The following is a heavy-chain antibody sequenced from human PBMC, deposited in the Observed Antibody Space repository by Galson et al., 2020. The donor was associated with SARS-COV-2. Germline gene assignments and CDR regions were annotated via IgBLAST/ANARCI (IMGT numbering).Heavy chain of an antibody. J-gene: IGHJ5*02. V-gene: IGHV4-59*01. CDR1: GGSISSYY. Sequence: ASETLSLTCTVSGGSISSYYWSWIRQPPGKGLEWIGHIYYSGSTNYSPSLKSRVTISVDTSKNQLSLKLTSVTAADTAVYYCARGSHPPYGSESYLNWFDPWGQGILVTVSS. D-gene: IGHD3-10*01. CDR3: ARGSHPPYGSESYLNWFDP. CDR2: IYYSGST.